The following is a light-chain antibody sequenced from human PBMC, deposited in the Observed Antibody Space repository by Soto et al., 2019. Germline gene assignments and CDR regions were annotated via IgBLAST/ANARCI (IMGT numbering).Light chain of an antibody. CDR1: QSISSW. V-gene: IGKV1-5*03. J-gene: IGKJ1*01. CDR3: QQYNRYWT. Sequence: DIQMTQSPSTLSASVGDRVTITCRASQSISSWLAWYQQKPGQAPKLLIYKASNLASGVPTRFSGSGSGAEFTLTISSQRPDVFVTYYCQQYNRYWTFGQGTKVEIK. CDR2: KAS.